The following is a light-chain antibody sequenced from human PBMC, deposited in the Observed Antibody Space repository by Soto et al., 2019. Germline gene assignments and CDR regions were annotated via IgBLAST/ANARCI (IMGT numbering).Light chain of an antibody. CDR2: ELT. J-gene: IGLJ2*01. Sequence: QSALTQPPSASGSPGQSVTISCTGTSSDVGGSNYVSWYQQHPGKAPKLMIYELTKRPSGVPDRFSGSKSGNTASLTVSGLQAEDEADYSCSSSAGSNNFLFGGGTKLTVL. CDR3: SSSAGSNNFL. V-gene: IGLV2-8*01. CDR1: SSDVGGSNY.